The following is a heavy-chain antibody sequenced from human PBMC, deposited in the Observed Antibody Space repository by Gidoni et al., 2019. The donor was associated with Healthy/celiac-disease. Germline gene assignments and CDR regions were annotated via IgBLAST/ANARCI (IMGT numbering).Heavy chain of an antibody. CDR3: TTDSSSLTSGWKSGSFDY. V-gene: IGHV3-15*01. CDR2: IKSKTDGGTT. CDR1: GFTFSNAW. D-gene: IGHD6-19*01. J-gene: IGHJ4*02. Sequence: SCAASGFTFSNAWMSWVRQAPGKGLEWVGRIKSKTDGGTTDYAAPVKGRFTISRDDSKNTLYLQMNSLKTEDTAVYYCTTDSSSLTSGWKSGSFDYWGQGTLVTVSS.